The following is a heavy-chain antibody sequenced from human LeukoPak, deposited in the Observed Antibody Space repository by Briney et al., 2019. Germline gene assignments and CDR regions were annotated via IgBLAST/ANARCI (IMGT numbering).Heavy chain of an antibody. CDR1: GFTFSSYG. CDR2: IWYDGSNK. Sequence: GGSLRLSCAASGFTFSSYGMHWVRQAPGKGLEWVAVIWYDGSNKYYADSVKGRFTISRDNSKNTLYLQMNSLRAEDTAVYYCAKDIERGDQGGERFLEYLDAFDIWGQGTMVTVSS. D-gene: IGHD3-3*01. J-gene: IGHJ3*02. CDR3: AKDIERGDQGGERFLEYLDAFDI. V-gene: IGHV3-33*06.